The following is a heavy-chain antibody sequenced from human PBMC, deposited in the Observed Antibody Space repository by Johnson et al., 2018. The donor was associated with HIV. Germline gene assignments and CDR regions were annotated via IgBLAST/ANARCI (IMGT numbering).Heavy chain of an antibody. CDR1: GFTFSSYA. J-gene: IGHJ3*02. Sequence: QVQLVESGGGVVQPGRSLRLSCAASGFTFSSYAMHWVRQAPGKGLEWVAVISYDGSNKYYADSVKGRYTISRDNSNNTLYLQMNSLRAEDTAVYYCARDKYPPTAAAGTDAFDIWGQGTMVTVSS. V-gene: IGHV3-30-3*01. D-gene: IGHD6-13*01. CDR2: ISYDGSNK. CDR3: ARDKYPPTAAAGTDAFDI.